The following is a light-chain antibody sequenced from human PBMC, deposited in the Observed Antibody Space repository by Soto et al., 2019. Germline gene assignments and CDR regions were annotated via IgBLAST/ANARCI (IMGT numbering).Light chain of an antibody. CDR2: GNS. V-gene: IGLV1-40*01. CDR3: PSYDSSLSAVV. Sequence: QSVLTQPPSVSGAPGQRVTISCTGSSSNIGAGYDVHWYQQLPGTAPKLLIYGNSNRPSGVPDRFSGSKSGTSASLAITGLQAEDEADYYCPSYDSSLSAVVFGGWTKVTVL. CDR1: SSNIGAGYD. J-gene: IGLJ2*01.